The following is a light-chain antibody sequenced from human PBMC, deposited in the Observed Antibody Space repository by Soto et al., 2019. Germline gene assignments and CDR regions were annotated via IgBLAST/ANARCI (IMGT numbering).Light chain of an antibody. CDR2: DAS. Sequence: DIQMTQSPSSLSASVGDRVTNTCRASQSINHWLAWYQQKPGKAPKFLIYDASTLRNGVPSRFSGRGSGTEFTLTISSLQPDDFATYYCQQYDSHPYTFGQGTKVEI. CDR1: QSINHW. V-gene: IGKV1-5*01. J-gene: IGKJ2*01. CDR3: QQYDSHPYT.